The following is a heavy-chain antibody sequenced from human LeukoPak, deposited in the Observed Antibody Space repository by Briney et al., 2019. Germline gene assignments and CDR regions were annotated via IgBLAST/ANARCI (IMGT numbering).Heavy chain of an antibody. CDR1: GFTFSSYW. CDR2: INSDGSST. CDR3: ARETAHYYDSSGYIDY. D-gene: IGHD3-22*01. V-gene: IGHV3-74*01. Sequence: PGGSLRLSCAASGFTFSSYWMHWVRQAPGKGRVWVSRINSDGSSTSYADSVKGRFTISRDNAKNTLYLQMNGLRAEDTAVYYCARETAHYYDSSGYIDYWGQGTLVTVSS. J-gene: IGHJ4*02.